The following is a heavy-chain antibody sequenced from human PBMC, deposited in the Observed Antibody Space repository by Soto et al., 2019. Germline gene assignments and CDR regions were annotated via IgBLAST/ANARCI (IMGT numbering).Heavy chain of an antibody. CDR3: TREGPMTGTCAFAI. CDR2: IWANGRNK. CDR1: GFSFSNYG. Sequence: GGSLRLSCAASGFSFSNYGMHWVRQAPGKGLEWVALIWANGRNKNYADSVKGRFTISRDNSKNTLDLQMNSLTAEDTAMYYCTREGPMTGTCAFAIWGQGTMVTVSS. J-gene: IGHJ3*02. V-gene: IGHV3-33*01. D-gene: IGHD3-9*01.